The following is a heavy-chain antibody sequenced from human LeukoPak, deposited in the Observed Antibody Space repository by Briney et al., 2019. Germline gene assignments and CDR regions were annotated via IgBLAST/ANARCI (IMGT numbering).Heavy chain of an antibody. J-gene: IGHJ4*02. CDR3: ARVGAVAGLDY. Sequence: ASVKASCKASGYTFTSYYMHWVRQAPGQGLEWMGIINPSGGSTSYAQKFQGRVTMTRDTSTSTVYMELSSLRSEDTAVYYCARVGAVAGLDYWGQGTLVTVSS. CDR2: INPSGGST. D-gene: IGHD6-19*01. CDR1: GYTFTSYY. V-gene: IGHV1-46*01.